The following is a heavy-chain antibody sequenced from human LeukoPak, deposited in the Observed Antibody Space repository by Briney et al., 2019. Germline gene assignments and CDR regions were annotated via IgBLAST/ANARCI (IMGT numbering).Heavy chain of an antibody. CDR3: ARDISCSSTSCYHYGMDV. J-gene: IGHJ6*02. V-gene: IGHV3-33*01. CDR2: IWYDGSNK. CDR1: GFTFSSYG. Sequence: SGGSLRLSCAASGFTFSSYGMHWVRQAPGKGLEWVAVIWYDGSNKYYADSVKGRFTISRDNSKNTLYLQMNSLRAEDTAVYYCARDISCSSTSCYHYGMDVWGQGTTVTVSS. D-gene: IGHD2-2*01.